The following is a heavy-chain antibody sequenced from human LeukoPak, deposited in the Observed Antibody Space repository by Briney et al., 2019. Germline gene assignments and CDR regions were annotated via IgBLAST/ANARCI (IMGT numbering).Heavy chain of an antibody. CDR2: FDPEDGET. CDR3: ARDYTSAEWLGFAFDV. Sequence: ASVKVSCKVSGYTLTELSMHWVRQAPGKGLEWMGGFDPEDGETIYAQKFQGRVTMTEDTSTDTAYMELSSLRSEDTAVYYCARDYTSAEWLGFAFDVWGQGTVVSVSS. D-gene: IGHD6-19*01. J-gene: IGHJ3*01. V-gene: IGHV1-24*01. CDR1: GYTLTELS.